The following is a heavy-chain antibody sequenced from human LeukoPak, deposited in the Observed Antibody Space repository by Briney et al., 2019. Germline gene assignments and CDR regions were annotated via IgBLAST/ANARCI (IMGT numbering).Heavy chain of an antibody. V-gene: IGHV1-18*01. Sequence: ASVKVSCKASGYTFTSYGISWVRQAPGQGLEWMGWISAYNANTNYAQKLQGRVTMTTDESTSTAYMELRSLRYDDTAVYYCARDGYDFWSGGGGYWGQGTLVTVSS. D-gene: IGHD3-3*01. CDR1: GYTFTSYG. CDR3: ARDGYDFWSGGGGY. CDR2: ISAYNANT. J-gene: IGHJ4*02.